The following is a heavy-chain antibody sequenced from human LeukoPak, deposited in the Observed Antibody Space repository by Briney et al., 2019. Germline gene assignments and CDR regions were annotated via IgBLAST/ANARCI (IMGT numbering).Heavy chain of an antibody. CDR1: GGSISSSSYY. CDR3: ARRVYGAWAVRGVLGYFDY. CDR2: IYYSGST. Sequence: SETLSLTCTVSGGSISSSSYYWGWIRQPPGEGLEWIGSIYYSGSTYYNPSLKSRVTIFVDTSKNQFSLKLSSVTAADTAVYYCARRVYGAWAVRGVLGYFDYWGQGTLVTVSS. J-gene: IGHJ4*02. D-gene: IGHD3-10*01. V-gene: IGHV4-39*01.